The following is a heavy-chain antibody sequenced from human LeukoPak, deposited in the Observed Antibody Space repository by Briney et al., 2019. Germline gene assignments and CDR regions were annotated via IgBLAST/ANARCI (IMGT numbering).Heavy chain of an antibody. J-gene: IGHJ4*02. CDR2: IYYSGST. V-gene: IGHV4-59*01. CDR3: ARGRWGLGY. CDR1: GGSISSYY. Sequence: SETLSLTCTVSGGSISSYYWSWIRQPPGKGLEWIGYIYYSGSTNYNASLTNRVTISVDTSKNQFSLKLSSVTAADTAVYYCARGRWGLGYWGQGTLVTVSS. D-gene: IGHD2-21*01.